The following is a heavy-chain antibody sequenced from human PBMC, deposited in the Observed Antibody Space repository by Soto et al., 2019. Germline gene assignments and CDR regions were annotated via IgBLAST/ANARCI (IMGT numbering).Heavy chain of an antibody. J-gene: IGHJ6*02. CDR2: IIPIFGTA. Sequence: SVKVSCKASGGTISSYAISWVRQAPGQGLEWMGGIIPIFGTAHYAQKFQGRVTITADESTSTAYMELSSLRSEDTAVYYCARDILGRGRPLYCYYGMDVWGQGTTVTVSS. CDR1: GGTISSYA. D-gene: IGHD3-16*01. V-gene: IGHV1-69*13. CDR3: ARDILGRGRPLYCYYGMDV.